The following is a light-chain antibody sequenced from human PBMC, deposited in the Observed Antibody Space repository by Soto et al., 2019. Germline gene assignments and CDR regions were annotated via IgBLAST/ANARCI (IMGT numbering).Light chain of an antibody. V-gene: IGKV3-11*01. CDR1: QSVSSY. CDR3: QQYHTWPIT. CDR2: GAP. Sequence: EVVLTQSPATLSLSPGERATLSCRASQSVSSYLAWYQQKPGQAPRLLIYGAPSRASGIPDRFSGSASGTDLTLTISRLEPEDCAIYYCQQYHTWPITFGGGTKVAIK. J-gene: IGKJ4*01.